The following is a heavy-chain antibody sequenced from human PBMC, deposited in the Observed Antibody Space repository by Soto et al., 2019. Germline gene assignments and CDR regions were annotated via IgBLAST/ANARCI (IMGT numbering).Heavy chain of an antibody. CDR1: GGSIGSSSYY. Sequence: SETLSLTCTVSGGSIGSSSYYWGWIRQPPGKGLEWIGSIYYSGSTYYNPSLKSRVTISVDTSKNQFSLKLSSVTAADTAVYYCASYSSGWYRLDYWGQGTLVTVSS. CDR3: ASYSSGWYRLDY. J-gene: IGHJ4*02. CDR2: IYYSGST. V-gene: IGHV4-39*01. D-gene: IGHD6-19*01.